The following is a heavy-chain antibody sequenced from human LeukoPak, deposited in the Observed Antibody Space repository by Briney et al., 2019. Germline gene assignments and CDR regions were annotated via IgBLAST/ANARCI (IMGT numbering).Heavy chain of an antibody. CDR2: MSPNSGNT. V-gene: IGHV1-8*03. Sequence: ASVKVSCKASGYPFINYDINWVRQAPGQGLQWMGWMSPNSGNTGYAQKFQGRVTITRSTSINTAYMELSSLRSDDTAVYYCARGATKCSSTSCATALDIWGQGTMVTVSS. D-gene: IGHD2-2*01. CDR1: GYPFINYD. J-gene: IGHJ3*02. CDR3: ARGATKCSSTSCATALDI.